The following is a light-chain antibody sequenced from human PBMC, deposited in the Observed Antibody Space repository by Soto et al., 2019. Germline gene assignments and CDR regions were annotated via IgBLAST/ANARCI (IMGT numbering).Light chain of an antibody. CDR2: GAS. J-gene: IGKJ2*02. Sequence: EIVLTQSPGTLSLSPGERATLSCRASQSVSSSYLSWYQQKPGQAPRLLIYGASSRATGIPARFSGSGSGTDFTLTISRLQPEDFAVYYCQQYGISPPCTFGQGTKLEIK. CDR3: QQYGISPPCT. V-gene: IGKV3-20*01. CDR1: QSVSSSY.